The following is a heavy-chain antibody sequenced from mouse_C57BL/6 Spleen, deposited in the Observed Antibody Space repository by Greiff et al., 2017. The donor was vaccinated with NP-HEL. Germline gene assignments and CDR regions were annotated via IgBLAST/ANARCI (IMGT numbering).Heavy chain of an antibody. Sequence: QVQLKQPGAELVMPGASVKLSCKASGYTFTSYWMHWVKQRPGPGLEWIGVLDPSDSYTNYTQKFKGKSTLTVVNSSSTTDMQLRSLTSEDSAVYYCARKVVTPYYAMDYWGQGTSVTVSS. CDR1: GYTFTSYW. V-gene: IGHV1-69*01. J-gene: IGHJ4*01. CDR3: ARKVVTPYYAMDY. CDR2: LDPSDSYT. D-gene: IGHD2-2*01.